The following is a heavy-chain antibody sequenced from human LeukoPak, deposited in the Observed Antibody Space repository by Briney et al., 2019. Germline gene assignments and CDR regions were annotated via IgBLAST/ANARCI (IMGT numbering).Heavy chain of an antibody. CDR1: AYTFTGYY. V-gene: IGHV1-46*01. D-gene: IGHD5-18*01. CDR2: INPSGGST. CDR3: ARRGYSYGYSYYYYMDV. Sequence: ASVKVSCKASAYTFTGYYMHWVRQAPGQGLEWMGIINPSGGSTSYAQKFQGRVTMTRNTSISTAYMELSSLRSEDTAVYYCARRGYSYGYSYYYYMDVWGKGTTVTISS. J-gene: IGHJ6*03.